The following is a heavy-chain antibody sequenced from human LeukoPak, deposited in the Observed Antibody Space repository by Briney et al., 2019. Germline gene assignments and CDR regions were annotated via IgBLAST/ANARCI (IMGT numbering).Heavy chain of an antibody. V-gene: IGHV3-23*01. J-gene: IGHJ4*02. CDR3: AKGNWRYFDY. CDR1: GFTFSTYV. D-gene: IGHD1-1*01. Sequence: GGSLRLSCAASGFTFSTYVMSWARQAPGKGLEWVSAISGSGGSTYYADSVKGRFTISRDNSKNTLYLQMNSLGADDTAVYYCAKGNWRYFDYWGQGTLVTVSS. CDR2: ISGSGGST.